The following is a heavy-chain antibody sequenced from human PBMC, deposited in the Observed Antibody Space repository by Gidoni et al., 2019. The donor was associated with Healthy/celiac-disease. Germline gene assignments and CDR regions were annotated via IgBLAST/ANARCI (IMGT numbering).Heavy chain of an antibody. V-gene: IGHV4-61*02. J-gene: IGHJ4*02. CDR1: GGSISSGSYY. CDR3: ARELADYVWGSYRYGFDY. CDR2: IYTSGST. D-gene: IGHD3-16*02. Sequence: QVQLQESGPGLVKPSQTLSLTCTVSGGSISSGSYYWSWIRQPAGKGLEWIGRIYTSGSTTYNPSLKSRVTISVDTSKNQFSLKLSSVTAADTAVYYWARELADYVWGSYRYGFDYWGQGTLVTVSS.